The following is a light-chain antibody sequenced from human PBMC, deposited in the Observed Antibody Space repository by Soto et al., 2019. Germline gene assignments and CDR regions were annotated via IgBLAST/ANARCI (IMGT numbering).Light chain of an antibody. CDR1: QTITTS. CDR2: AAS. V-gene: IGKV1-39*01. Sequence: DIQVTQSASSLSASVGDRVTITCRTSQTITTSLNWYRQKPGKAPDLLIYAASSLQSGIPSRFGGRGPGTDFTLTITGLQPEDFATYYCQQNYSLPITFGQGTRLVI. CDR3: QQNYSLPIT. J-gene: IGKJ5*01.